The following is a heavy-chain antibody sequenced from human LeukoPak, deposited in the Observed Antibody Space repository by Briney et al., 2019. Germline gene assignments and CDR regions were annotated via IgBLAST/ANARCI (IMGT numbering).Heavy chain of an antibody. Sequence: GASVKVSCKASGYTFTGYYMHWVRQAPGQGLEWMGRINPNSGGTNYAQKFQGRVTMTRDTSISTAYMELSRLRSDDTAVYYCARVISEAQGKWLLLPDYWGQGTLVTVSS. CDR1: GYTFTGYY. CDR3: ARVISEAQGKWLLLPDY. D-gene: IGHD3-22*01. V-gene: IGHV1-2*06. J-gene: IGHJ4*02. CDR2: INPNSGGT.